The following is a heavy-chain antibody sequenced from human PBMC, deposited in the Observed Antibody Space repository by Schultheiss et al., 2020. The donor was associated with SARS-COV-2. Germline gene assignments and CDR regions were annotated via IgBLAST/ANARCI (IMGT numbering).Heavy chain of an antibody. CDR3: ARGQWGGEQMATTILDY. J-gene: IGHJ4*02. CDR1: GFTFSSYA. D-gene: IGHD5-24*01. Sequence: GGSLRLSCAASGFTFSSYAMSWVRQAPGKGLEWVALMSYDGSNKYYADSVKGRFTISRDNSKNTLYLQMNNLRAEDTAIYYCARGQWGGEQMATTILDYWGQGTLVTVSS. CDR2: MSYDGSNK. V-gene: IGHV3-30*03.